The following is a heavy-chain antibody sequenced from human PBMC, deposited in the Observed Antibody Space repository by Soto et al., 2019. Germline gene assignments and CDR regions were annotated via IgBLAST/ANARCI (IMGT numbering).Heavy chain of an antibody. CDR1: GYTFTDYY. Sequence: ASVKVSCKASGYTFTDYYLHWVRQAPGQGLELMGWINPKNGATIYAQKFQGRVTMTRDTSISTAYMELSRLRSDDTAVYSCARVYYDSSGYLDYWGQGTLVTVSS. V-gene: IGHV1-2*02. J-gene: IGHJ4*02. D-gene: IGHD3-22*01. CDR2: INPKNGAT. CDR3: ARVYYDSSGYLDY.